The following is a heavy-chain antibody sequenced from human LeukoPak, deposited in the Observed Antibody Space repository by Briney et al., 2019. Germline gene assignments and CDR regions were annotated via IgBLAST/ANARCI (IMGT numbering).Heavy chain of an antibody. Sequence: SETLSLTCTVSGGSTSSYYWSWIRQPPGKGLEWIGYIYYSGSTNYNPSLKSRVTISVDTSKNQFSLKLSSVTAADTAVYYCARVLRSGDSFALHYWGQGTLVTVSS. V-gene: IGHV4-59*01. CDR3: ARVLRSGDSFALHY. CDR2: IYYSGST. J-gene: IGHJ4*02. D-gene: IGHD2-21*02. CDR1: GGSTSSYY.